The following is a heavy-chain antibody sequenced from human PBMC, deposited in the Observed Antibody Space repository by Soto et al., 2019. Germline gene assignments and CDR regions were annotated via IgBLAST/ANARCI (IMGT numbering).Heavy chain of an antibody. D-gene: IGHD4-17*01. CDR3: ARLDYGDYDVDY. CDR2: IYYSGSA. V-gene: IGHV4-30-2*05. CDR1: GGSISSGGYS. Sequence: QLQLQESGSGLVKPSQTLSLTCAVSGGSISSGGYSWSWIRQPPGKGLEWIGYIYYSGSAYYSPSLKSRVTISVDTSKSQFSLGLKSVTAADTAVYFCARLDYGDYDVDYWGQGTLVTVSS. J-gene: IGHJ4*02.